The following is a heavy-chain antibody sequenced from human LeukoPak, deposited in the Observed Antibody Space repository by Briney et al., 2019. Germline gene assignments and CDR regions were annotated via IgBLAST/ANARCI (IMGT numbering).Heavy chain of an antibody. CDR2: ISGSGGST. Sequence: GGSLRLSCAASGFTFSSYAMSWVRQAPGKGLEWVSAISGSGGSTYYADSVKGRFTISRDNSKNTLYLQMNSLRAEDTAVYYCARDPNLYDILTGIFDYWGQGTLVTVSS. D-gene: IGHD3-9*01. V-gene: IGHV3-23*01. CDR3: ARDPNLYDILTGIFDY. CDR1: GFTFSSYA. J-gene: IGHJ4*02.